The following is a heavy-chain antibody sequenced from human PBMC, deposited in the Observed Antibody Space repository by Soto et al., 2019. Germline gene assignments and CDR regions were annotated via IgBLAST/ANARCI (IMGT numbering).Heavy chain of an antibody. CDR3: TTTRPGTNVFDN. D-gene: IGHD6-13*01. V-gene: IGHV3-15*01. J-gene: IGHJ3*02. Sequence: EVQLGESGGGLVEPGGSLRLSCAASGITFSNAWRNWVRKAPGKGLEYIGSIRSKTDGGTTEYAAPVEGRFTVSRYDSKNTLYLQMSGLKTEDTAVYYCTTTRPGTNVFDNWGQGTLVTVSS. CDR1: GITFSNAW. CDR2: IRSKTDGGTT.